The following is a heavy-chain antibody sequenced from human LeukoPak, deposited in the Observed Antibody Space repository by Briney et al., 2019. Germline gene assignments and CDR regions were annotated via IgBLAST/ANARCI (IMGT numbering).Heavy chain of an antibody. D-gene: IGHD3-3*01. Sequence: SETLSLTCAVYGGSFSGYYWSWIRQPPGKGLEWIGEINHSGSTNYNPSLKSRVTISVDTSKNQFSLKLSSVTAADTAVYYCARTRNYDFWSGYSNWFDPWGQGTLVTVSS. CDR1: GGSFSGYY. V-gene: IGHV4-34*01. CDR3: ARTRNYDFWSGYSNWFDP. CDR2: INHSGST. J-gene: IGHJ5*02.